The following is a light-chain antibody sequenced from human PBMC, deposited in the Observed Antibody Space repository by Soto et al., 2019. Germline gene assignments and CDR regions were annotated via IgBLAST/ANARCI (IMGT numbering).Light chain of an antibody. J-gene: IGKJ4*01. V-gene: IGKV3-20*01. CDR1: QSVKNNY. CDR2: DAS. Sequence: EIVLKQSPDTLSLSSGERATLSCRASQSVKNNYLAWYQQKPSQTPRFLIYDASSRATGIPDRFSGSGSGTDFTLTISRLEPEDFGVKNCKQYGSTTLTFGGGTKVDNK. CDR3: KQYGSTTLT.